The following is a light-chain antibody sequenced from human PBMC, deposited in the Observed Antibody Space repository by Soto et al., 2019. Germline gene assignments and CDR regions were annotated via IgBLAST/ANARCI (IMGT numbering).Light chain of an antibody. CDR3: QQRSSVIT. CDR2: DAT. Sequence: EIVLTQSPASLSLSPGERATLSCRASQSVASHVAWYQQKPGQAPRLLISDATKKASGIPARFSGNGFGPYFTLTISSLEPEDVAVYYCQQRSSVITFGQGTRLDIK. J-gene: IGKJ5*01. V-gene: IGKV3-11*01. CDR1: QSVASH.